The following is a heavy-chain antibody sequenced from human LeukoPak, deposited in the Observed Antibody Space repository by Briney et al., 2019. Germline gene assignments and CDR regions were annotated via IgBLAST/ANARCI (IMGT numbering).Heavy chain of an antibody. Sequence: SETLSLTCTVSGASISSGRFYWTWIRQPAGRGLEWIGRIYTSGSTNYNPSLKSRVAISVDTSKNQFSLTLRSVTAADTAVYYSAREIGQLALYFDSWGQGTLVTVST. CDR1: GASISSGRFY. V-gene: IGHV4-61*02. J-gene: IGHJ4*02. CDR3: AREIGQLALYFDS. CDR2: IYTSGST. D-gene: IGHD6-6*01.